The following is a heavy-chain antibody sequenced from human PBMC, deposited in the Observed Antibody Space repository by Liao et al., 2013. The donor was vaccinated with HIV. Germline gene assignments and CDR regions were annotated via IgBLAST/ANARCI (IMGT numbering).Heavy chain of an antibody. CDR2: ISYRGSP. Sequence: QLQLQESGPGLVKPSETLSLLCTVSGDSVSSSPYHWGWVRQPPGRGLEWIGSISYRGSPYYNSSFESRVTIALDTSKNEFSLRVTSVTAADTAVYFCARPIPSDAVPYYFDYWGRGTLVTVSS. V-gene: IGHV4-39*07. D-gene: IGHD2-21*02. CDR3: ARPIPSDAVPYYFDY. CDR1: GDSVSSSPYH. J-gene: IGHJ4*02.